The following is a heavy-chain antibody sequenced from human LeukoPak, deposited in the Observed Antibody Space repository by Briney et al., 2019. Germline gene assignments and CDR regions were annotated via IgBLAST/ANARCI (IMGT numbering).Heavy chain of an antibody. CDR3: AKDPNGDYIGAFDF. CDR1: GFTFSDYY. Sequence: PGGSLRLSCAASGFTFSDYYMSWIRQAPGKGLEWVSAITANGGYTLYADAVKGRFTVSRDNSKNTLYLQINSLRPEDTAMYYCAKDPNGDYIGAFDFWGQGTMVTVSS. D-gene: IGHD4-17*01. V-gene: IGHV3-11*05. J-gene: IGHJ3*01. CDR2: ITANGGYT.